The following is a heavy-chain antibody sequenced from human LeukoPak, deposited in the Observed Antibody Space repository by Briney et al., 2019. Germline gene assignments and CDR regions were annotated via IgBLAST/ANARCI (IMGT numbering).Heavy chain of an antibody. D-gene: IGHD2-2*01. V-gene: IGHV3-23*01. J-gene: IGHJ6*02. CDR1: GFAFSSFA. Sequence: GGSLRLSCVASGFAFSSFAMSWFRQAPGKRLEWVSSISGNGDYTYYADSVKGRFTISRDNSRNTLYLQMNSLRAEDTAVYYCAKDLAGSSTSWPNYYYYGMDVWGQGTTVTVSS. CDR3: AKDLAGSSTSWPNYYYYGMDV. CDR2: ISGNGDYT.